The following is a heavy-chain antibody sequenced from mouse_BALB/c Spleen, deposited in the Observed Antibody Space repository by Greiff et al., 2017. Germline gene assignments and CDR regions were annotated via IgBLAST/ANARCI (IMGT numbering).Heavy chain of an antibody. Sequence: EVQVVESGGGLVKPGGSLKLSCAASGFTFSDYYMYWVRQTPEKRLEWVATISDGGSYTYYPDSVKGRFTISRDNAKNNLYLQMSSLKSEDTAMYYCARAYYYGSSYPDYWGQGTTLTVSS. CDR3: ARAYYYGSSYPDY. D-gene: IGHD1-1*01. CDR2: ISDGGSYT. CDR1: GFTFSDYY. J-gene: IGHJ2*01. V-gene: IGHV5-4*02.